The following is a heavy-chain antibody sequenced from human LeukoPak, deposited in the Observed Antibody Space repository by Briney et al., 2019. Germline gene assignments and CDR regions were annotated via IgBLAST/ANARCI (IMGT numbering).Heavy chain of an antibody. D-gene: IGHD3-9*01. Sequence: GGSLRLSCAASGFIFGNYVMSWVRQAPGKGPEWVSAISGSSVKTYYADSVKGRFTISRDDSENTLYLQMNSLRAEDTAIYYCTREEAYFDSLLAYYFDYWGQGTLVTVSS. CDR3: TREEAYFDSLLAYYFDY. CDR2: ISGSSVKT. CDR1: GFIFGNYV. J-gene: IGHJ4*02. V-gene: IGHV3-23*01.